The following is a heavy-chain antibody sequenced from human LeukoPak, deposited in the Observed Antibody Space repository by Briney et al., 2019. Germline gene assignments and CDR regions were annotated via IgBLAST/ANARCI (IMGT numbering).Heavy chain of an antibody. J-gene: IGHJ4*02. CDR2: INGDGSST. D-gene: IGHD2-2*01. CDR3: ARGYCSSASCSFDY. V-gene: IGHV3-74*01. CDR1: GFTFRSYW. Sequence: GGSLRLSCAASGFTFRSYWMHWVRQAPGKGLVWVSRINGDGSSTSYGDSVKGRFTISRDNAKNSLYLQMNSLRAEDTAVYYCARGYCSSASCSFDYWGQGTLVTVSS.